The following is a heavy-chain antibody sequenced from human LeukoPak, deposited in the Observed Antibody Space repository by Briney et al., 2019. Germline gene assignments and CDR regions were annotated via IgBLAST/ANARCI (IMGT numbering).Heavy chain of an antibody. D-gene: IGHD2-21*02. CDR1: GFXFSSYT. V-gene: IGHV3-21*01. CDR3: ARDVTHCGGNCYSGDY. CDR2: ISSSSSYI. J-gene: IGHJ4*02. Sequence: PGGSLRLSCAASGFXFSSYTMXWXXXAPGXGLEWVXXISSSSSYINYADSVKGRFTISRDNAKNSLYLQMNSLRAEDTAVYYCARDVTHCGGNCYSGDYWGQGTLVTVSS.